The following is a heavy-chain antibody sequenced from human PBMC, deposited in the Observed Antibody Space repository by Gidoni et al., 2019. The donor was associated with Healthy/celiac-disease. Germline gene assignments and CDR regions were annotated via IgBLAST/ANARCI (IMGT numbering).Heavy chain of an antibody. J-gene: IGHJ5*02. Sequence: QLQLQQPVPGLVKPSQTLSLPSPLSRDSVSSNSAAWNWSRQSPTRGLEWLGRTYYRSKWYNDYAVSVKNRRTINPDTSKNQFSLQLNYVTPEETAGYYCARDRDRGGFDPWGQGTLVTVSS. CDR3: ARDRDRGGFDP. CDR2: TYYRSKWYN. D-gene: IGHD3-10*01. CDR1: RDSVSSNSAA. V-gene: IGHV6-1*01.